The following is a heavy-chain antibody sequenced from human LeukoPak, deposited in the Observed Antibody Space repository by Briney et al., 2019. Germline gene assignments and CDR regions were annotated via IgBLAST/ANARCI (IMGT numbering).Heavy chain of an antibody. Sequence: ASVKVSCKASGYTFTSYDINWVRQATGQGLEWMGWMNPNSGNTGYAQKFQGRVTMTRNTSISTAYMELSSLRSEDTAVYYCARGSSTSSYYYYGMDVWGQGTTVTVS. J-gene: IGHJ6*02. CDR1: GYTFTSYD. CDR3: ARGSSTSSYYYYGMDV. D-gene: IGHD2-2*01. CDR2: MNPNSGNT. V-gene: IGHV1-8*01.